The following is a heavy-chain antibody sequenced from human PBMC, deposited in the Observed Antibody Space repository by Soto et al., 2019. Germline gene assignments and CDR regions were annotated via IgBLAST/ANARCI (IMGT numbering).Heavy chain of an antibody. Sequence: QVQLVQSGAEVKKPGSSVKVSCKASGGTFSSYAISWVRQAPGQGLEWMGGIIPIFGTANYAQKFQGRVTITADESPSTAYMELSSLRSEDTAVYYCAFRIRDYRGNYYYYYGMDVWGQGTTVTVSS. CDR2: IIPIFGTA. D-gene: IGHD1-26*01. CDR3: AFRIRDYRGNYYYYYGMDV. CDR1: GGTFSSYA. V-gene: IGHV1-69*01. J-gene: IGHJ6*02.